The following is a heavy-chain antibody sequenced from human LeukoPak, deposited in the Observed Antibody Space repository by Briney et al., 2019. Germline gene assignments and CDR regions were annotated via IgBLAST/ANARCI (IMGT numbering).Heavy chain of an antibody. J-gene: IGHJ2*01. CDR1: GFTFSSYS. CDR2: ISSSSYI. V-gene: IGHV3-21*01. CDR3: ARRDYGDRDWYFDL. D-gene: IGHD4-17*01. Sequence: GGSLRLSCAASGFTFSSYSMNWVRQAPGKGLEWVSSISSSSYIYYADSVKGRFTISRDNAKNSLYLQMNSLRAEDTAVYYCARRDYGDRDWYFDLWGRGTLVTVSS.